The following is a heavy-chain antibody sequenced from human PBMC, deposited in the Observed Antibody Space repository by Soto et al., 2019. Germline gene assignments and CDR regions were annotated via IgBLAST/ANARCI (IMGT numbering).Heavy chain of an antibody. CDR2: IYWNDDK. V-gene: IGHV2-5*01. CDR1: GLSFGTSGVG. Sequence: QITLKESGPTQVKPTQTLTLTCTASGLSFGTSGVGVGWIRQPPGEALEWLALIYWNDDKRYSPSLKSSLTITKDTSKNQVVLTMTNVDSVDTDTYYCAYMTTVATAAFDIWGQGTMVTVSS. J-gene: IGHJ3*02. CDR3: AYMTTVATAAFDI. D-gene: IGHD4-17*01.